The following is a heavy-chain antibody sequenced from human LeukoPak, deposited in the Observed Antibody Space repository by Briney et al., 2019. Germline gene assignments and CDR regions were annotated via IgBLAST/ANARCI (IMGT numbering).Heavy chain of an antibody. J-gene: IGHJ3*02. Sequence: GESLKISCRGSGDSFLHHWIVWVRQMPGKGLEWMGIIFPGDSSTQNTPAFQDQCTISFGKSITTAYLQWSSLRTSETAMDYYTTFSYTGGYSALDIWGQGTMLTVSS. V-gene: IGHV5-51*01. D-gene: IGHD2-8*02. CDR3: TTFSYTGGYSALDI. CDR2: IFPGDSST. CDR1: GDSFLHHW.